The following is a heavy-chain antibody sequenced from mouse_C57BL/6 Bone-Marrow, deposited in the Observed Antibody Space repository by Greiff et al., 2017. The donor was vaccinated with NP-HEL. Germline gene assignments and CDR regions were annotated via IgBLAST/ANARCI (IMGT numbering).Heavy chain of an antibody. J-gene: IGHJ1*03. CDR2: IWTGGGT. CDR3: ARESSYYGSSYDWYFDV. D-gene: IGHD1-1*01. CDR1: GFSLTSYA. V-gene: IGHV2-9-1*01. Sequence: QVQLKQSGPGLVAPSQSLSITCTVSGFSLTSYAISWVRQPPGKGLEWLGVIWTGGGTNYNSALKSRLSISKDNSKSQVFLKMNSLQTDDTARYYCARESSYYGSSYDWYFDVWGTGTTVTVSS.